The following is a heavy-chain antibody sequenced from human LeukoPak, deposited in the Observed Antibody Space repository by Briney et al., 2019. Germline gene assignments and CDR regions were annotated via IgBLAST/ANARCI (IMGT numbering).Heavy chain of an antibody. CDR2: ISSSSSYI. Sequence: GGSLRLSCAASGFTFSSYSMNWVRQAPGKGLEWVSSISSSSSYIYYADSVKGRFTISRDNAKNSLYLQMNSLRAEDTAVYHCARGNGYDFWSGYFTLFDYWGQGTLVTVSS. D-gene: IGHD3-3*01. CDR3: ARGNGYDFWSGYFTLFDY. J-gene: IGHJ4*02. V-gene: IGHV3-21*01. CDR1: GFTFSSYS.